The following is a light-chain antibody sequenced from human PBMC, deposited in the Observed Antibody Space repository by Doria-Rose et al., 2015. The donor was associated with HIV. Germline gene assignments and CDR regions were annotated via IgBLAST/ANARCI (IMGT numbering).Light chain of an antibody. J-gene: IGKJ3*01. Sequence: TQSPESLGMSLGERATLNCKSNQSLLYTSKNYLAWYQQKPGQPPKLLIYWASTRQSVVPARFSGSWSGTDFTLTISSLEAEDVAVYYCQQYYDTPSFGPGTTVDIK. CDR2: WAS. V-gene: IGKV4-1*01. CDR3: QQYYDTPS. CDR1: QSLLYTSKNY.